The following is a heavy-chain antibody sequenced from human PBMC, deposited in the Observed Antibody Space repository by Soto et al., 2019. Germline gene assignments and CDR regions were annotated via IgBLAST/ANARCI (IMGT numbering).Heavy chain of an antibody. Sequence: EAQLVESGGGLVKPGGSLRLSCAASGFTISNAWMNWVRQAPGKGLEWVGRIKTNGEGGTTDYAAPVEGRFVISRDDSKNTLYLQMNSLRPDDTAVYYCTSGSVEGVWGQGTTVTVSS. CDR3: TSGSVEGV. J-gene: IGHJ6*02. V-gene: IGHV3-15*07. D-gene: IGHD2-15*01. CDR1: GFTISNAW. CDR2: IKTNGEGGTT.